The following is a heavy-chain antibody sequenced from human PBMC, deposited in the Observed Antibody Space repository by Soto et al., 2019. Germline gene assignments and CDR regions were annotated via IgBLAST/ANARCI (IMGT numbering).Heavy chain of an antibody. D-gene: IGHD3-9*01. CDR3: AYAPYYDILTGYLRSP. J-gene: IGHJ5*02. V-gene: IGHV1-8*01. CDR1: GYTFTSYD. CDR2: MIPNSGNT. Sequence: ASVKVSCKASGYTFTSYDINWVRQATGQGLEWMGWMIPNSGNTGYAQKFQGRVTMTRNTSISTAYMELSSLRSEDTAVYYCAYAPYYDILTGYLRSPWGQGTLVTVSS.